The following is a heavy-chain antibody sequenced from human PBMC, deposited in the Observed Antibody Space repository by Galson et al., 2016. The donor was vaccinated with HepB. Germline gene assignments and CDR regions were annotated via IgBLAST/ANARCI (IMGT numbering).Heavy chain of an antibody. V-gene: IGHV3-23*01. D-gene: IGHD3/OR15-3a*01. CDR3: VKWRGGIWTNYCIDY. CDR2: IHNDPDVT. Sequence: SLRLSCAAAGFTFSDYAMSWVRQAPGKGLEWVSIIHNDPDVTYYADSVKGRFTISGDNSKNTLYLQMNSLRAEDTALYYCVKWRGGIWTNYCIDYWGQGTPVTVSS. J-gene: IGHJ4*02. CDR1: GFTFSDYA.